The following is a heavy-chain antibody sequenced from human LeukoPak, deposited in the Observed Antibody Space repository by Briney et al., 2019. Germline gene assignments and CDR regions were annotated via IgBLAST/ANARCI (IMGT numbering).Heavy chain of an antibody. CDR2: IYYSGST. Sequence: SETLSLTCTVSGGSISSYYWSWIRQPPGKGLEWIGYIYYSGSTYYNPSLKSRVTISVDTSKNQFSLKLSSVTAADTAVYYCARVVLYAFDIWGQGTMVTVSS. D-gene: IGHD2/OR15-2a*01. J-gene: IGHJ3*02. CDR3: ARVVLYAFDI. CDR1: GGSISSYY. V-gene: IGHV4-30-4*08.